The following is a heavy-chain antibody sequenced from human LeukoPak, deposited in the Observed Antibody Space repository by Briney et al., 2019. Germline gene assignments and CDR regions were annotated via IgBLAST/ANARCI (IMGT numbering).Heavy chain of an antibody. CDR1: GGSISSSSYY. CDR3: ARHNGPYYYYYMDV. Sequence: KPSETLSLTCTVSGGSISSSSYYWGWIRQPPGKGLEWIGSIYYSGSTYYNPSLKSRVTISVDTSENHFSLRLSSVTAADTAVYYCARHNGPYYYYYMDVWGKGTTVTVSS. J-gene: IGHJ6*03. V-gene: IGHV4-39*01. CDR2: IYYSGST.